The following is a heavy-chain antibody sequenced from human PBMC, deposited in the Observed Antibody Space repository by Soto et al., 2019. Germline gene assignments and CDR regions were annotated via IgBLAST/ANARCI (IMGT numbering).Heavy chain of an antibody. CDR3: ARGDPLLWFGAKVYYGMDV. J-gene: IGHJ6*02. D-gene: IGHD3-10*01. CDR1: GGSISSYY. CDR2: IYYSGST. V-gene: IGHV4-59*01. Sequence: QVQLQESGPGLVKPSETLSLTCTVSGGSISSYYWSWIRQPPGKGLEWIGYIYYSGSTNYNPSLKSRVTISVDTSKNQCSLKLSSVTAADTAVYYCARGDPLLWFGAKVYYGMDVWGQGTTVTVSS.